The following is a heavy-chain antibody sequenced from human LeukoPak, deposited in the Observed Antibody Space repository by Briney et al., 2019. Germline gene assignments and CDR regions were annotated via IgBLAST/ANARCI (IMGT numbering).Heavy chain of an antibody. V-gene: IGHV3-23*01. D-gene: IGHD6-13*01. Sequence: PGGSLRLSCAASGFTFSTYAMSWVRQAPGKGLEWVSTISGNGGSTYYADSVKSRFTISRDNSKNTPYLQMNSLRAEDTAVYYCAKPPPDSSSWLFDYWGQGTLVTVSS. CDR2: ISGNGGST. CDR1: GFTFSTYA. J-gene: IGHJ4*02. CDR3: AKPPPDSSSWLFDY.